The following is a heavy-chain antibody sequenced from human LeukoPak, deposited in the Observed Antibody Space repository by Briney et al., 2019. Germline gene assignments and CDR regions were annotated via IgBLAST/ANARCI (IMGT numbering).Heavy chain of an antibody. D-gene: IGHD1-26*01. Sequence: GGSLRLSCAASGFTFSGSAMHWVRQASGKGLEWVGRIRSKANSYATAYAASVKGRFTISRDDSKNTAYLQMNSLKTEDTAVYYCTIKVGATYYFDYWGQGTLVTVSS. CDR3: TIKVGATYYFDY. V-gene: IGHV3-73*01. CDR1: GFTFSGSA. J-gene: IGHJ4*02. CDR2: IRSKANSYAT.